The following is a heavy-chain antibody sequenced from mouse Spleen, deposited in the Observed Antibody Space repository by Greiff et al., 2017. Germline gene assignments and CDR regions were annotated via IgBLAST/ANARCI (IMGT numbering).Heavy chain of an antibody. Sequence: VQLQQSGAELARPGASVKLSCKASGYTFTSYGISWVKQRTGQGLEWIGEIYPRSGNTYYNEKFKGKATLTADKSSSTAYMELRSLTSEDSAVYFCARILYYYGSDWYFDVWGAGTTVTVSS. J-gene: IGHJ1*01. CDR2: IYPRSGNT. V-gene: IGHV1-81*01. CDR3: ARILYYYGSDWYFDV. D-gene: IGHD1-1*01. CDR1: GYTFTSYG.